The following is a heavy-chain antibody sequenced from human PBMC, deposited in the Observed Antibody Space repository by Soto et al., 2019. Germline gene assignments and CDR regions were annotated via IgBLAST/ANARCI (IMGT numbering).Heavy chain of an antibody. V-gene: IGHV4-31*03. Sequence: QVQLQESGPGLVKPSQTLSLTCTVSGGSITSGGYYWNWVRQHPGKGLEWIGYIYYSGSTYYNPSLKSRVIISVDTSKKWFSLKLTSVTAADTAVYYCARDGYSGSSAHGACDIWGQGTMVTVSS. CDR3: ARDGYSGSSAHGACDI. J-gene: IGHJ3*02. D-gene: IGHD1-26*01. CDR2: IYYSGST. CDR1: GGSITSGGYY.